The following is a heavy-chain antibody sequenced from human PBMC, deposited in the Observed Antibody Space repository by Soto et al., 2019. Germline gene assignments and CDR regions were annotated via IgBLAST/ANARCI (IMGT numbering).Heavy chain of an antibody. D-gene: IGHD3-10*01. Sequence: GGSLRLSFAASGFTFSSYAMSWVRQAPGKGLEWVASISCSGGSTYYADSVKVRFTISRDNSKNTLYLQMNSLRAEDTAVYYCAKDLRRRHYYSXWGQGTLVTVSX. V-gene: IGHV3-23*01. CDR2: ISCSGGST. CDR3: AKDLRRRHYYSX. J-gene: IGHJ5*02. CDR1: GFTFSSYA.